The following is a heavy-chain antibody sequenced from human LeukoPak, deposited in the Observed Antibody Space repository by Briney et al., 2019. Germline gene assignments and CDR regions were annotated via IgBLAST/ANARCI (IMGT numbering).Heavy chain of an antibody. CDR3: ARSRRSMATITRD. J-gene: IGHJ4*02. CDR1: GFTFSSYA. Sequence: PGRSLRLSCAASGFTFSSYAMHWVRQAPGKGLEWVAVISYDGSNKYYADSVKGRFTISRDNSKNTLYLQMNSLRAEDTAVYYCARSRRSMATITRDWGQGTLVTVSS. D-gene: IGHD5-24*01. V-gene: IGHV3-30*01. CDR2: ISYDGSNK.